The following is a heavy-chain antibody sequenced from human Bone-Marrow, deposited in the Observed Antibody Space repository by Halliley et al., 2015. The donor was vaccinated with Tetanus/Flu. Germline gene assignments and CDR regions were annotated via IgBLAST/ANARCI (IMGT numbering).Heavy chain of an antibody. V-gene: IGHV3-23*01. CDR2: ISNSGDTT. D-gene: IGHD4-17*01. J-gene: IGHJ4*02. CDR3: ARGATHYGY. Sequence: KGLGWVSSISNSGDTTYYADSVKGRFTISRDNSKNTVYLQMNSLRADDTAVYYCARGATHYGYWGQGTLVTVSS.